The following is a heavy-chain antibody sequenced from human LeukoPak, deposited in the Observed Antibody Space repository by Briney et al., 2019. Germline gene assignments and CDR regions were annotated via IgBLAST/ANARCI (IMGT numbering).Heavy chain of an antibody. D-gene: IGHD3-3*01. CDR2: ISSSSSTI. V-gene: IGHV3-48*01. J-gene: IGHJ4*02. CDR1: GFTFSSYS. CDR3: ARENYDFLTHYFDY. Sequence: PGGSLRLSCAASGFTFSSYSMNWVRQAPGKGLEWVSYISSSSSTIYYADSVKGRFTISRDNAKNSLYLQMNSLRAEDTAVYYCARENYDFLTHYFDYWGQGTLVTVSS.